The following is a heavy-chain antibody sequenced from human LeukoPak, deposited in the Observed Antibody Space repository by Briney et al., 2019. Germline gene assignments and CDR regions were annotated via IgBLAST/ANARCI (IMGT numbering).Heavy chain of an antibody. Sequence: QSGGSLRLSCAASGFTFSSYWMSWVRQAPGKGLEWVANIKQDGSEKYYVDSVKGRFAISRDNAKDSLYLQMNSLRAEDTAVYYCVRIAAAGFDYWGQGTLVTVSS. J-gene: IGHJ4*02. CDR2: IKQDGSEK. CDR3: VRIAAAGFDY. D-gene: IGHD6-13*01. CDR1: GFTFSSYW. V-gene: IGHV3-7*03.